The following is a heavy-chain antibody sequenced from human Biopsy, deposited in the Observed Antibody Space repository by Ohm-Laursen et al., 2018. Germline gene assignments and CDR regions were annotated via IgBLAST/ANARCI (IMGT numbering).Heavy chain of an antibody. CDR2: VYYTGST. CDR3: ARDRGYYSDRTVPGYFDL. J-gene: IGHJ2*01. Sequence: TLSLACTVSGDSISSYYWSWIRQPPGKGLQWIGYVYYTGSTDYNPSLQSRVTISVDTSKNHFSLRLRSVTPADTAIYYCARDRGYYSDRTVPGYFDLWGRGTLVTVSS. D-gene: IGHD3-22*01. CDR1: GDSISSYY. V-gene: IGHV4-59*01.